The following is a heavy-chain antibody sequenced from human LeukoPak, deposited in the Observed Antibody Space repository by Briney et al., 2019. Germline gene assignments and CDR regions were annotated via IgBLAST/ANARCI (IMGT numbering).Heavy chain of an antibody. D-gene: IGHD4-17*01. CDR2: ISSNGGST. V-gene: IGHV3-64*01. CDR1: GFTFSSYA. J-gene: IGHJ6*02. Sequence: GGSLRLSCAASGFTFSSYAMHWVRQAPGKGLEYVSAISSNGGSTYYANSVKGRFTISRDNFKNTLYLQMGSLRAEDMAVYYCARGDGAYGDYYYGMDVWGQGTTVTVSS. CDR3: ARGDGAYGDYYYGMDV.